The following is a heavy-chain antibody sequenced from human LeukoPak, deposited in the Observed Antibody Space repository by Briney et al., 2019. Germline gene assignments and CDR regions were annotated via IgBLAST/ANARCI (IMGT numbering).Heavy chain of an antibody. CDR1: GVSFSGYY. D-gene: IGHD2-2*01. J-gene: IGHJ3*02. Sequence: SETLSLTCAVYGVSFSGYYWSWIRQPPGKGLEWIGEINHSGSTNYNPSLKSRVTISVDTSKNQFSLKLSSVTAADTAVYYCARSILQDIVVVPAAPLDAFDIWGQGTMVTVSS. CDR3: ARSILQDIVVVPAAPLDAFDI. V-gene: IGHV4-34*01. CDR2: INHSGST.